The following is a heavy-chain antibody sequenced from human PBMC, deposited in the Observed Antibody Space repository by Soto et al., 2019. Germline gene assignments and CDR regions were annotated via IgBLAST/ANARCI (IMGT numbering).Heavy chain of an antibody. CDR2: MSGSGSAA. CDR3: ARGIGYCRSVTGNSWLDS. Sequence: GVLRLSCVASGFRFNSFEKNWVRQAPGKGLEWISSMSGSGSAADYSDSLKFRFTVSRYNAKNSLYLEMNSLRAEDTAIYYCARGIGYCRSVTGNSWLDSWAQGTLVPVSS. J-gene: IGHJ5*01. CDR1: GFRFNSFE. D-gene: IGHD2-2*01. V-gene: IGHV3-48*03.